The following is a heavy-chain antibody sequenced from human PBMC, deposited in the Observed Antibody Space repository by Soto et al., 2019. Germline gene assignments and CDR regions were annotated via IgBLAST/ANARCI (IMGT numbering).Heavy chain of an antibody. CDR1: GFTFSDSW. J-gene: IGHJ5*02. CDR2: IKPDESEK. Sequence: EVQLVESGGALVQPGGSLRLSCTASGFTFSDSWMTWVRQAPGKGLEWVARIKPDESEKKYADSVKGRFSISRDNAKNSMYLQMDSLRGEDTAVYYCVRGGSNYASWGQGTLGTVSS. CDR3: VRGGSNYAS. V-gene: IGHV3-7*01. D-gene: IGHD4-4*01.